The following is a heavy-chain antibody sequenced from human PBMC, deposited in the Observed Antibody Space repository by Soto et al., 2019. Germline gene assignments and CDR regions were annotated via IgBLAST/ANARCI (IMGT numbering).Heavy chain of an antibody. J-gene: IGHJ4*02. D-gene: IGHD4-17*01. CDR2: ISYSGST. CDR1: GGSISSYY. Sequence: TSETLSLTCTVSGGSISSYYWSWIRQPPGKGLEWIGYISYSGSTNYNPSLKRRVTILVDTSKNRFSLKLSSVTAADTAVYYCARDSYYGDFFDYWGQGTLVTVSS. V-gene: IGHV4-59*01. CDR3: ARDSYYGDFFDY.